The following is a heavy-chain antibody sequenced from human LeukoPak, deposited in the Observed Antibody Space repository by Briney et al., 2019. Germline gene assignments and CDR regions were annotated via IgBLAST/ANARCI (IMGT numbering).Heavy chain of an antibody. V-gene: IGHV3-30*18. CDR1: GFTFSSYG. CDR3: AKEGGTSGWLTADH. CDR2: ISYDGSNK. D-gene: IGHD6-19*01. Sequence: GGSLRLSCAASGFTFSSYGMHWVRQAPGKGLEWVAVISYDGSNKYYADSVKGRFTISRDNSKNTLYLQMNSLRAEDTAVYYCAKEGGTSGWLTADHWGQGTLVSGSS. J-gene: IGHJ4*02.